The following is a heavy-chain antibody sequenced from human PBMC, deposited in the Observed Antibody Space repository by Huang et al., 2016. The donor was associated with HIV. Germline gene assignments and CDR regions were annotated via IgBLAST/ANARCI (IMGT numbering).Heavy chain of an antibody. Sequence: QVQLVQSGAEVKKPGASVKISCKTSGYTFTDHSVHWVRQAPGHGLEWLGMVNPLDGSTTYAQKWQGRLTMTRDTSTATVYLALGSLRSEDTAVYYCARAVDWWPYYFDDWGQGTLVTVSS. V-gene: IGHV1-46*04. CDR1: GYTFTDHS. J-gene: IGHJ4*02. CDR3: ARAVDWWPYYFDD. CDR2: VNPLDGST. D-gene: IGHD2-8*02.